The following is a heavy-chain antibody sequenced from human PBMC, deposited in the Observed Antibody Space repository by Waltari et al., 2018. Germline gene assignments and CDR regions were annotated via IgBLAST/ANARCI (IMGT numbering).Heavy chain of an antibody. CDR3: AREGRAAAGTDY. Sequence: QVHLQQWGAGLLKPSETLSLTCAVSGGSFRGYFWRWFRQPPGKGLEWLGEINHSGYTNYNPSLKSRVTISVDTSKNQFSLKLSSVTAADTAVYYCAREGRAAAGTDYWSQGTLVTVSS. CDR2: INHSGYT. V-gene: IGHV4-34*02. D-gene: IGHD6-13*01. J-gene: IGHJ4*02. CDR1: GGSFRGYF.